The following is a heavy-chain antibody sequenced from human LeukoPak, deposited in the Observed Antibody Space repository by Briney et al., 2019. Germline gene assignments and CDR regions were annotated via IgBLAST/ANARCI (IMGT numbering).Heavy chain of an antibody. J-gene: IGHJ3*02. D-gene: IGHD3-10*01. V-gene: IGHV1-2*02. Sequence: ASVKVSCEASGYTFTGYYMHWVRQAPGQGLEWMGWINPNSGGTNYAQKFQGRVSMTRDTSISTAYMELSRLRSDDTAVYYCARDGGGSTMVRGVIYAFDIWGQGTMVTVSS. CDR2: INPNSGGT. CDR1: GYTFTGYY. CDR3: ARDGGGSTMVRGVIYAFDI.